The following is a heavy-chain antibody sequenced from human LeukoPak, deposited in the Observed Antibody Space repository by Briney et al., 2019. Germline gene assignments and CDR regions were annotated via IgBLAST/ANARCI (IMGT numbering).Heavy chain of an antibody. V-gene: IGHV3-21*01. J-gene: IGHJ4*02. Sequence: GGSLRLSCAASGFTFSTYAMNWVRQAPGKGLEWVSSISSSSSYIYYADSVKGRFTISRDNDKKALYLQMNSLRADDTAVYYCARYCSIGSCFDYWGQGTLVTVSS. CDR2: ISSSSSYI. CDR1: GFTFSTYA. D-gene: IGHD2-15*01. CDR3: ARYCSIGSCFDY.